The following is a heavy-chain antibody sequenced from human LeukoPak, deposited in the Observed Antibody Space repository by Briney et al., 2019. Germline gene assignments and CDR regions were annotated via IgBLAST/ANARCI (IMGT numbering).Heavy chain of an antibody. CDR3: ARHLSGVTGYTYGRGIDY. J-gene: IGHJ4*02. Sequence: PGGSLGLSCAASGFMFSSYWMSWVPQAPGRGLEGGAKLKKDGSEKYYVDSVKGRFTISRDNAKTSLYLQMISLRAEDTAVYYCARHLSGVTGYTYGRGIDYWGQGTLVTVSS. CDR2: LKKDGSEK. CDR1: GFMFSSYW. V-gene: IGHV3-7*01. D-gene: IGHD5-18*01.